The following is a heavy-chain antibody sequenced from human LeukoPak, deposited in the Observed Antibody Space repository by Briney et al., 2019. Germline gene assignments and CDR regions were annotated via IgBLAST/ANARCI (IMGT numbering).Heavy chain of an antibody. CDR3: ARLGSSDI. J-gene: IGHJ3*02. V-gene: IGHV1-2*02. Sequence: ASVTVSCKASANTFTGYYMHWVRQAPGQGLEWMGWINPNRGGTSYAQQFHGRVTMTRDTSISTAYMQLSRLTSDDTAVYFCARLGSSDIWGQGTMVTVSS. D-gene: IGHD3-16*01. CDR1: ANTFTGYY. CDR2: INPNRGGT.